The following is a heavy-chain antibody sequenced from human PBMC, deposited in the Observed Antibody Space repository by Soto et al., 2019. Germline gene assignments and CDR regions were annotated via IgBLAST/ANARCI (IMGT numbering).Heavy chain of an antibody. CDR3: ARGWQIVTVTFDY. CDR2: IFDSGTT. D-gene: IGHD1-20*01. CDR1: GASLSSVGYY. V-gene: IGHV4-31*11. J-gene: IGHJ4*02. Sequence: QVQLQDSGPGLVKPSQTLSLTCAVSGASLSSVGYYWHWIRQHPGKSLERLGNIFDSGTTYHRPSLTDRLAIATDPSTNQISLRLTSVTAADTAVYYCARGWQIVTVTFDYGGQGTLVTVSS.